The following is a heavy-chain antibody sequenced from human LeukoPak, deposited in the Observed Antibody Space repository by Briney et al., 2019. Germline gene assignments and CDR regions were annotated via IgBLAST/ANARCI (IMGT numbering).Heavy chain of an antibody. Sequence: GGSLRLSCAASGFTFSSYAMSWVRQAPGKGLEWVSAISGSGGSTYYADSVKGRFTISRDNSKNTLYLQMNSLRAEDTAVYYCASRDIVVVPAARYGMDVGGQGTTVPVPS. V-gene: IGHV3-23*01. J-gene: IGHJ6*02. CDR3: ASRDIVVVPAARYGMDV. CDR1: GFTFSSYA. D-gene: IGHD2-2*01. CDR2: ISGSGGST.